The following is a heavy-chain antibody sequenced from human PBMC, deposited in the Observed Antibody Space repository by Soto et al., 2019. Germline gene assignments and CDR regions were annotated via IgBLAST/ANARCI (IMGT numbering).Heavy chain of an antibody. CDR2: IYYSGST. Sequence: SETLSLTCTVSGGSISSGGYYWSWIRQHPGKGLEWIGYIYYSGSTYYNPSLKSRVTISVDTSKNQFPLKLSSVTAADTAVYYCAVVVAATGPDYYMDVWGKGTTVTVSS. J-gene: IGHJ6*03. CDR1: GGSISSGGYY. V-gene: IGHV4-31*03. CDR3: AVVVAATGPDYYMDV. D-gene: IGHD2-15*01.